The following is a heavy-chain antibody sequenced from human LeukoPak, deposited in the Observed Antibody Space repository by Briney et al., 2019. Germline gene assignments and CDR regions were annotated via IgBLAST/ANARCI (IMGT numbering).Heavy chain of an antibody. J-gene: IGHJ4*02. CDR3: ARASDSSGYYDY. V-gene: IGHV3-30*04. CDR2: ISYDGNNK. D-gene: IGHD3-22*01. Sequence: GGSLRLSCAASGFTFSSYAMYWVRQAPGKGLEWVAVISYDGNNKYYADSVKGRFTISRDNSKNTLYVQMNSLRAEDTAVYYCARASDSSGYYDYWGQGTLVTVSS. CDR1: GFTFSSYA.